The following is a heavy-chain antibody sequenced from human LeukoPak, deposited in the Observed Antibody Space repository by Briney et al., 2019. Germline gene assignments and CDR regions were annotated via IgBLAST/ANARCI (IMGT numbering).Heavy chain of an antibody. CDR3: ARNLVGPGLPLEFDY. Sequence: PSQTLSLTCTVSGGSISSGGYYWSWIRQPPGKGLEWIGYIYHSGSTNYNPSLKSRVTISVDTSKNQFSLKLSSVTAADTAVYYCARNLVGPGLPLEFDYWGQGTLVTVSS. CDR1: GGSISSGGYY. CDR2: IYHSGST. J-gene: IGHJ4*02. V-gene: IGHV4-30-2*02.